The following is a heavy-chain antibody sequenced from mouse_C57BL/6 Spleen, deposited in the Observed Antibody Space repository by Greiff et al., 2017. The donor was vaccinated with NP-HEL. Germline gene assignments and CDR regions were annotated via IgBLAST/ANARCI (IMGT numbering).Heavy chain of an antibody. D-gene: IGHD1-1*01. CDR1: GFSFTTYA. J-gene: IGHJ2*01. Sequence: EVKLMESGGGLVQPKGSLKLSCAASGFSFTTYAMNWVRQAPGKGLEWVARIRSKSNNYATYYADSVKDRFTISRDDSESMLYLQMNNLKTEDTAMYYCVRDYYGSLYYFDYWGQGTTLTVSS. CDR2: IRSKSNNYAT. CDR3: VRDYYGSLYYFDY. V-gene: IGHV10-1*01.